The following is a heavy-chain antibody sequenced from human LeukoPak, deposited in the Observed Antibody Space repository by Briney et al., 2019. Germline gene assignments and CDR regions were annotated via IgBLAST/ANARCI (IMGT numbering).Heavy chain of an antibody. V-gene: IGHV3-30*02. J-gene: IGHJ3*02. CDR1: GFTFSSYG. CDR3: ANYYYDSSGYRGMNAFDI. Sequence: PGGSLRLSCGASGFTFSSYGMHWVRQAPGKGLEWVAFIRYDGSNKYYADSVKGRFTISRDNSKNTLYLQMNSLRAEDTAVYYCANYYYDSSGYRGMNAFDIWGQGTMVTVSS. CDR2: IRYDGSNK. D-gene: IGHD3-22*01.